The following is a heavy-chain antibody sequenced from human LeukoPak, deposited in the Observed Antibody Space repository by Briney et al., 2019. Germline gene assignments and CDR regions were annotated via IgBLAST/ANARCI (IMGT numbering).Heavy chain of an antibody. J-gene: IGHJ6*02. V-gene: IGHV3-7*04. CDR2: IKQDGSEK. CDR1: GFTFSSYW. Sequence: GGSLRLSCAASGFTFSSYWMSWVRQAPGKGLEWVANIKQDGSEKYYVGSVKGRFTISRDNAKNSLYLQMNSLRAEDTAVYYCARADYGYYYYGMDVWGQGTTVTVSS. D-gene: IGHD4-17*01. CDR3: ARADYGYYYYGMDV.